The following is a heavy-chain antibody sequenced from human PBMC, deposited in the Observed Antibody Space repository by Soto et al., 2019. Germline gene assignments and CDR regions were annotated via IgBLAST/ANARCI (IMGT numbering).Heavy chain of an antibody. CDR2: INHSGST. CDR1: GGSFSGYY. Sequence: TSETLSLTCAVYGGSFSGYYWSWIRQHPGKGLEWIGEINHSGSTNYNPSLKSRVTISVDTSKNQFSLKLSSVTAADTAVYYCARGPQAVAGTFGQTYYYYGMDVWGQGTTVTVSS. V-gene: IGHV4-34*01. CDR3: ARGPQAVAGTFGQTYYYYGMDV. J-gene: IGHJ6*02. D-gene: IGHD6-19*01.